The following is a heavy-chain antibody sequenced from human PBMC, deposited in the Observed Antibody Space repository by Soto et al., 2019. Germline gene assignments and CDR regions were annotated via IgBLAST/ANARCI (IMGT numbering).Heavy chain of an antibody. J-gene: IGHJ6*02. CDR1: GFTFSSYG. V-gene: IGHV3-74*01. D-gene: IGHD3-16*01. CDR2: IRYDGRIT. CDR3: ARGLRGGYGMDV. Sequence: EVQLVESGGGLVQPGGSLRLSCAASGFTFSSYGMHWVRQAPGKGLVWVSRIRYDGRITNYADSVKGRSTISRDDAKNTVYLQMNSLRAEDTAVYYCARGLRGGYGMDVWGQGTTVTVSS.